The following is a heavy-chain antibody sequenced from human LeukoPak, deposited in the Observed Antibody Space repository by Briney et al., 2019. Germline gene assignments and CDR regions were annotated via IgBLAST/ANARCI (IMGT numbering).Heavy chain of an antibody. V-gene: IGHV3-72*01. D-gene: IGHD1-26*01. CDR1: GFTFSDHY. CDR3: ARAAGSYSLYYFDY. CDR2: TRNKANSYTT. J-gene: IGHJ4*02. Sequence: PGGSLRLSCAASGFTFSDHYMDWVCQAPGKGLEWVGRTRNKANSYTTDYAASVKGRFTISRDDSKNSLYLQMNSLKTEDTAVYYCARAAGSYSLYYFDYWGQGTLVTVSS.